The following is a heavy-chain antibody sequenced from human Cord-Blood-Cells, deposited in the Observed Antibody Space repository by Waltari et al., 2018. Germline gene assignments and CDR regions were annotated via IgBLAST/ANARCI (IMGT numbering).Heavy chain of an antibody. J-gene: IGHJ6*03. CDR2: IKSKTDGGTT. CDR1: GFTFSNAW. Sequence: EVQLVESGGGLVKPGGSLRLSCAASGFTFSNAWMSWVRQAPGKGLEWVGRIKSKTDGGTTDYAAPVKGRFTISRDDSKNTLYLQMNSLKTEDTAVYYCTTCSSTSCYYYYYMDVWVKGTTVTVSS. CDR3: TTCSSTSCYYYYYMDV. V-gene: IGHV3-15*01. D-gene: IGHD2-2*01.